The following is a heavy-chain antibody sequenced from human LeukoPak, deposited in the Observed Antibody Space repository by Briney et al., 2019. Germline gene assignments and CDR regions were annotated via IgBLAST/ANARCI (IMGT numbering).Heavy chain of an antibody. Sequence: SETLSLTCTVSGGSISSSSYYWGWIRQPPGKGLEWIGSIYYSGSTYYNPSLKSRVTISVDTSKNQFSLKLSSVTAADTAVYYCARVKVGVTTGWYFDLWGRGTLVTVSS. CDR3: ARVKVGVTTGWYFDL. J-gene: IGHJ2*01. V-gene: IGHV4-39*07. CDR1: GGSISSSSYY. CDR2: IYYSGST. D-gene: IGHD1-26*01.